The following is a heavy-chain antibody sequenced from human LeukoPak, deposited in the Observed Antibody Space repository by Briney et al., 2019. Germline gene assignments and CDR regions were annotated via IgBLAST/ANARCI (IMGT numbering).Heavy chain of an antibody. V-gene: IGHV3-7*04. CDR1: GFTFSNYW. D-gene: IGHD3-10*01. CDR3: ARVDNYGSILDY. J-gene: IGHJ4*02. CDR2: IDQDGSTE. Sequence: GGSLRLSCAASGFTFSNYWMSWVRQAPGRGLEWVANIDQDGSTEYYVDSVGGRFTVSRDNAKNSVYLQIDSLRAEDTAVYYCARVDNYGSILDYWGRGTLVSVSS.